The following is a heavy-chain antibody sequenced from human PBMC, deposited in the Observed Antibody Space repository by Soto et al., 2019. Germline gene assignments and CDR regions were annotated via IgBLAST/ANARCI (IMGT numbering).Heavy chain of an antibody. J-gene: IGHJ5*02. CDR2: ISYDGSNK. CDR3: ARESQDHSSSWYAH. D-gene: IGHD6-13*01. CDR1: GFTFSSYA. V-gene: IGHV3-30-3*01. Sequence: LSCAASGFTFSSYAMHWVRQAPGKGLEWVAVISYDGSNKYYADSVKGRFTISRDNSKNTLYLQMNSLRAEDTAVSYCARESQDHSSSWYAHWGQGTLVTVSS.